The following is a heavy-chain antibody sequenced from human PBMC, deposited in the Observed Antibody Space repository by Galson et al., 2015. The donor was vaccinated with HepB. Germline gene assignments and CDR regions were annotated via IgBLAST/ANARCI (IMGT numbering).Heavy chain of an antibody. CDR1: GGSINSEY. CDR2: IFMSGSS. D-gene: IGHD3-16*01. J-gene: IGHJ4*02. CDR3: AREPTLPMGFDY. V-gene: IGHV4-4*07. Sequence: SETLSLTCTVSGGSINSEYWSWIRQAAGKGPEYIGRIFMSGSSNYNPSLKSRATMSIDTSRSQISLKMKSVTAADTAMYYCAREPTLPMGFDYWGQGILVTVSS.